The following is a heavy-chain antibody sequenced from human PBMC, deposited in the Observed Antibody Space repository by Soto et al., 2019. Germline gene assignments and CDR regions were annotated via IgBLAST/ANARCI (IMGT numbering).Heavy chain of an antibody. Sequence: PSETLSLTCAVSGGSISSSNWWSWVRQPPGKGLEWIGEIYHSGSTNYNPSLKSRVTISVDKSKNQFSLRLSSVTAADTAVYYCARDGMRVVATRYYYYGMDVWGQGTTVTVSS. J-gene: IGHJ6*02. D-gene: IGHD5-12*01. V-gene: IGHV4-4*02. CDR3: ARDGMRVVATRYYYYGMDV. CDR1: GGSISSSNW. CDR2: IYHSGST.